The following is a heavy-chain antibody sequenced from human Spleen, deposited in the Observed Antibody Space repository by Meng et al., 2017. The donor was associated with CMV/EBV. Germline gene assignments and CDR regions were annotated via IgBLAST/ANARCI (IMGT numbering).Heavy chain of an antibody. CDR1: ISSYY. CDR2: IYYSGNT. Sequence: ISSYYWLWIRQPPGRGLEWIGYIYYSGNTNYNPSLKSRVTISVDTSKDQFSLKLSSVTAADTAVYYCARASYYYCDSGIPRSGWFDPWGQGTLVTVSS. J-gene: IGHJ5*02. CDR3: ARASYYYCDSGIPRSGWFDP. D-gene: IGHD3-10*01. V-gene: IGHV4-59*01.